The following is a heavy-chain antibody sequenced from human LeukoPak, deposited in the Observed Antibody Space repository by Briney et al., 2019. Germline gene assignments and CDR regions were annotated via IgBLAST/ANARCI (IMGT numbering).Heavy chain of an antibody. CDR1: GYTFTSYG. CDR3: ARDMRPGGRIAVAGSKLGFDP. D-gene: IGHD6-19*01. V-gene: IGHV1-18*01. Sequence: GASVKVSCKASGYTFTSYGISWVRQAPGQGLEWMGWISAYNGNTNYAQKLQGRVTMTTDTSTSTAYMELRSLRSDDTAVYYCARDMRPGGRIAVAGSKLGFDPWGQGTLVTVSS. J-gene: IGHJ5*02. CDR2: ISAYNGNT.